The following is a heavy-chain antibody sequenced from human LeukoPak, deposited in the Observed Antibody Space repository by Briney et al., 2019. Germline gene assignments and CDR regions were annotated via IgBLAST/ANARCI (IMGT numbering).Heavy chain of an antibody. CDR1: GYTFTSYY. D-gene: IGHD6-13*01. J-gene: IGHJ5*02. CDR2: INPNSGGT. Sequence: GASVKVSCKASGYTFTSYYMHWVRQAPGQGLEWMGWINPNSGGTNYAQKFQGRVTMTRDTSISTAYMELSRLRSDDTAVYYCARLRPPTYSSSWYNWFDPWGQGTLVTVSS. V-gene: IGHV1-2*02. CDR3: ARLRPPTYSSSWYNWFDP.